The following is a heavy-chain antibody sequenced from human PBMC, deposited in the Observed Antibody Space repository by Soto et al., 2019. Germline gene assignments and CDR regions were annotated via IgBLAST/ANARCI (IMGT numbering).Heavy chain of an antibody. CDR3: AIGYGSSFAY. CDR1: GGSFSGYY. Sequence: QVQLQQWGAGLLKPSETLSLTCAVYGGSFSGYYWHCIRQPPGKGLEWIGEINHSGSTNYNPSLTCRVTMSVDTYKNQFSLKLRSVTAADTAVYYCAIGYGSSFAYWRQGTLVTVSS. J-gene: IGHJ4*02. CDR2: INHSGST. V-gene: IGHV4-34*01. D-gene: IGHD6-13*01.